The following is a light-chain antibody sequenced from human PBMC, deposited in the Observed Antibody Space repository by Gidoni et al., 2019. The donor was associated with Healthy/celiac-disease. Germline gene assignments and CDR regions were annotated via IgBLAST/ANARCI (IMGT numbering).Light chain of an antibody. CDR1: QSVSSY. Sequence: LVLTHSPATLSLSPGERATLSCRASQSVSSYLAWYQQKPGQAPRLLIYDASNRATGIPARFSGSGSGTDFTLTISSLEPEDFAVYYCQQRSNWPWTFGQGTKVEIK. CDR3: QQRSNWPWT. CDR2: DAS. J-gene: IGKJ1*01. V-gene: IGKV3-11*01.